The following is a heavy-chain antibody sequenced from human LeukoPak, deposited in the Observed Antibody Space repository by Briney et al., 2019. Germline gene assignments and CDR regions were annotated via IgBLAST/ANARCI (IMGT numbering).Heavy chain of an antibody. D-gene: IGHD6-19*01. Sequence: GASVKVSCKASGYTFTSYAMHWVRQAPGQGLEWMGWINPNSGGTNYAQKFQGRVTMTRDTSISTAYMELSRLRSDDTAVYYCARDRVGSGWEHDTFDIWGQGTMVTVSS. V-gene: IGHV1-2*02. CDR3: ARDRVGSGWEHDTFDI. J-gene: IGHJ3*02. CDR1: GYTFTSYA. CDR2: INPNSGGT.